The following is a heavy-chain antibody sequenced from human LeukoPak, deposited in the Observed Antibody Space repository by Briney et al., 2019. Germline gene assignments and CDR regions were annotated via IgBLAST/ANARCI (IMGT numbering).Heavy chain of an antibody. J-gene: IGHJ4*02. V-gene: IGHV3-9*01. CDR3: AKGIYSSSSTAMDY. Sequence: PGRSLRLSCAASGFTFDDYAMHWVRQAPGKGLEWVSGISWNSGSIGYADSVKGRFTISRDNAKNSLYLQMNSLRAEDTALYYCAKGIYSSSSTAMDYWGQGTLVTVSS. CDR2: ISWNSGSI. D-gene: IGHD6-13*01. CDR1: GFTFDDYA.